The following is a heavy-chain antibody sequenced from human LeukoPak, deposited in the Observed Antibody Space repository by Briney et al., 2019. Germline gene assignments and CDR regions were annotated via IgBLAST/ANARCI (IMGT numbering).Heavy chain of an antibody. Sequence: PGGSLRLSCAASGFTFSSYAMSWVRQAPGKGLEWVSAISGSGGSTYYADSVKGRFTISRDNSKNSLYLQMNSLRAEDTAVYYCATNAGQWLVPFDYWGQGSLVTVSS. CDR2: ISGSGGST. CDR1: GFTFSSYA. V-gene: IGHV3-23*01. J-gene: IGHJ4*02. D-gene: IGHD6-19*01. CDR3: ATNAGQWLVPFDY.